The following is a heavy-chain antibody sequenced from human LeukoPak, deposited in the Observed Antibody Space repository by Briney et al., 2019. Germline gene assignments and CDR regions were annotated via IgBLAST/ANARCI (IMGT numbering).Heavy chain of an antibody. CDR3: ARHRSRDGFAPRGGYYYYGMDV. V-gene: IGHV5-51*01. CDR1: GYSFPSYW. D-gene: IGHD5-24*01. CDR2: IYPGDSDS. J-gene: IGHJ6*02. Sequence: GESLKISCKGSGYSFPSYWIGWVRQMPGKGLEWMGIIYPGDSDSRYSPSFQGQVAISADKSNSTAYLQWSSLKASDTAMYYCARHRSRDGFAPRGGYYYYGMDVWGQGTTVTVSS.